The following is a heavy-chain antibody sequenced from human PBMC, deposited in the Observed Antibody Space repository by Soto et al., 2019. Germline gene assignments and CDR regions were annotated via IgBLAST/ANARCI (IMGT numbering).Heavy chain of an antibody. CDR3: ARSDYGGNWRHYYYGMDV. CDR2: IYPGDSDT. V-gene: IGHV5-51*01. CDR1: GYSFTSYW. J-gene: IGHJ6*02. Sequence: EVQLVQSGAEVKKPGESLKISCKGSGYSFTSYWIGWVRQMPGKGLEWMGIIYPGDSDTKYSPSFQGQVTISADKSISTAYLQWSSLKASDTAMYYCARSDYGGNWRHYYYGMDVWGQGTAVTVSS. D-gene: IGHD4-17*01.